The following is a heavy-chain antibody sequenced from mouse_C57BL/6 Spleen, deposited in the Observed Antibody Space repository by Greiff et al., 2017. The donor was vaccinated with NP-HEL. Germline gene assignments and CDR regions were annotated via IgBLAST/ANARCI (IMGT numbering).Heavy chain of an antibody. CDR2: IDPTESYT. J-gene: IGHJ1*03. CDR1: GYTFTSYW. CDR3: ARSPYYGSLGYFAV. Sequence: VQLQQPGAELVKPGASVKLSCKASGYTFTSYWMQWVQQRPGQGLEWIGEIDPTESYTNYNHKFKGKATLTVDTSASTAFIQLSSLTSEDSAVYYCARSPYYGSLGYFAVWGTGTTVTVSS. V-gene: IGHV1-50*01. D-gene: IGHD1-1*01.